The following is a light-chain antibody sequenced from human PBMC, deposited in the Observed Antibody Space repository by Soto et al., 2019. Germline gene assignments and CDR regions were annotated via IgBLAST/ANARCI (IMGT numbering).Light chain of an antibody. CDR3: QQDGSSPT. V-gene: IGKV3-20*01. J-gene: IGKJ5*01. CDR2: GAS. CDR1: QSVSSSY. Sequence: ENVLTQSPGTLSLYPGERATLSCRASQSVSSSYLAWYQQKPGQAPRLLIYGASSRATGIPDRFSGSGSGTDFTLTISRLEPEDFAVYYCQQDGSSPTFGQGTRLEIK.